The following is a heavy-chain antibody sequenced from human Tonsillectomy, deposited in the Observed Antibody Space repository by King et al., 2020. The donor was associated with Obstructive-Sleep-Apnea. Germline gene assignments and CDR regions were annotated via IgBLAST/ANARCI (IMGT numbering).Heavy chain of an antibody. V-gene: IGHV3-74*01. J-gene: IGHJ4*02. Sequence: VQLVESGGDLVQPGGSLRLSCAASGFTFSTYWMHWVRQAPGKGLVWVSRISSDGSRTNYADSVKGRFTISRDNAKNTLYLQMNSLRVEDTAVYYCWGRVTTDHYYFDYWGQGTLVTVSS. D-gene: IGHD3-16*01. CDR1: GFTFSTYW. CDR2: ISSDGSRT. CDR3: WGRVTTDHYYFDY.